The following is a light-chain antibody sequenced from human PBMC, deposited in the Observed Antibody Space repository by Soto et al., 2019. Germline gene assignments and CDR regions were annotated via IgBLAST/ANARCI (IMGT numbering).Light chain of an antibody. CDR3: SSYTSSTNYV. Sequence: LTQPASVSGSPGQSITISCTGTSSDVGNYNYVSWYQQHPGKAPKLMIYEVSNRPSGVSNRFSGSKSGNTASLTISGLQAEDEADYYCSSYTSSTNYVFGAGTKVTVL. J-gene: IGLJ1*01. CDR1: SSDVGNYNY. CDR2: EVS. V-gene: IGLV2-14*01.